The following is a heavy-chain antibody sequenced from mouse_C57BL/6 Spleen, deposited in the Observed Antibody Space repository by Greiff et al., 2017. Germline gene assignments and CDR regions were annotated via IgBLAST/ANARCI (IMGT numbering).Heavy chain of an antibody. V-gene: IGHV1-7*01. CDR2: INPSSGYT. CDR3: ASPAMGY. J-gene: IGHJ4*01. Sequence: QVQLQQSGAELAKPGASVKLSCKASGYTFTSYWMNWVKQRPGQGLEWIGYINPSSGYTRYNHKFKDKATLTADKSSTTAYMQLSSLTYEDSAVYYCASPAMGYWGQGTSVTVSS. CDR1: GYTFTSYW.